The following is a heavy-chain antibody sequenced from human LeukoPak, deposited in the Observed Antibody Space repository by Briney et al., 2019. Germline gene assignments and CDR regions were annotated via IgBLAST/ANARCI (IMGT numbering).Heavy chain of an antibody. J-gene: IGHJ5*02. V-gene: IGHV3-73*01. CDR2: IRSKANSYAT. CDR3: ARLDYALDP. CDR1: GFTFSGSA. Sequence: GGSLRLSCAASGFTFSGSAMHWVRQASGKGLEWVGRIRSKANSYATAYAASVKGRFTISRDDSKNTAFLQMDSLNTEDTAVYYCARLDYALDPWGQGTLVSVSS. D-gene: IGHD3-16*01.